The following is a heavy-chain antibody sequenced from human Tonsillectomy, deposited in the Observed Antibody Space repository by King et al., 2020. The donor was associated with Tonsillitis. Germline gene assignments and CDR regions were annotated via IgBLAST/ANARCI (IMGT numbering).Heavy chain of an antibody. Sequence: VQLVQSGAEVKKPGSSVKVSCKASGGTFSSYAISWVRQAPGQGLEWMGRIIPILGIANYAQKFQGRVTITADKSTSTAYMELSSLRSEDTAVYYCAREDGYCSGGSCYTGWFDPWGQGTLVTVSS. CDR2: IIPILGIA. J-gene: IGHJ5*02. CDR3: AREDGYCSGGSCYTGWFDP. CDR1: GGTFSSYA. V-gene: IGHV1-69*04. D-gene: IGHD2-15*01.